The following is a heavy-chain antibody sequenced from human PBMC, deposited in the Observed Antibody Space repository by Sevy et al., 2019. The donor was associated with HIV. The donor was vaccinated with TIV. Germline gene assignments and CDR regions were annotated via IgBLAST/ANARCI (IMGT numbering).Heavy chain of an antibody. D-gene: IGHD4-17*01. V-gene: IGHV3-53*01. CDR2: IYSGGDT. CDR1: GFTVSSNY. J-gene: IGHJ6*02. CDR3: ARDLDDYGDYQAGGGMDV. Sequence: GGSLRLSCAASGFTVSSNYMSWVRQAPGKGLEWVSVIYSGGDTYYEDSVKGRFIISRDNSKNTLYLQMNSLRAEDTAVYDCARDLDDYGDYQAGGGMDVWGQGTTVTVSS.